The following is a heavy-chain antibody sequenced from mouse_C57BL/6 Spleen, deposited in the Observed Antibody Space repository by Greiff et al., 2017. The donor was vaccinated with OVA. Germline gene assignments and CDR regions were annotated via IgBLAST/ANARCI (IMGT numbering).Heavy chain of an antibody. CDR3: ARFITSAV. Sequence: QVQLKESGPELVKPGASVKISCKASGYAFSSSWMNWVKQRPGKGLEWIGRIYPGDGDTNYNGKFKGKATLTADKSSSTAYMQLSSLTSEDSAVYFCARFITSAVWGTGTTVTVSS. V-gene: IGHV1-82*01. CDR1: GYAFSSSW. CDR2: IYPGDGDT. D-gene: IGHD1-1*01. J-gene: IGHJ1*03.